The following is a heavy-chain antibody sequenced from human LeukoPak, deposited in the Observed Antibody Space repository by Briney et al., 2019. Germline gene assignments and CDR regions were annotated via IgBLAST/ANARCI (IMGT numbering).Heavy chain of an antibody. D-gene: IGHD3-3*01. J-gene: IGHJ3*02. Sequence: SETLSLTCAVYGGSFSGYYWSWIRQPAGKGLEWIGRIYTSGSTNYNPSLKRRVTMSVDTSKNQFSLKLSSVTAADTAVYYCARDRPYDFWSGYYKANDAFDIWGQGTMVTVSS. V-gene: IGHV4-4*07. CDR2: IYTSGST. CDR3: ARDRPYDFWSGYYKANDAFDI. CDR1: GGSFSGYY.